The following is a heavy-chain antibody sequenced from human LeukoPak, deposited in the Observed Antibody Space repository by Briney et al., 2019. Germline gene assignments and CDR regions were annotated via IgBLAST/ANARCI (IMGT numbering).Heavy chain of an antibody. J-gene: IGHJ6*02. D-gene: IGHD2-2*01. CDR1: GGTFSSYA. V-gene: IGHV1-69*04. CDR3: ARGCSSTSCPWGQFYYYGRDV. Sequence: PMASVKVSCKASGGTFSSYAISWVRQAPGQGLEWMGRIIPILGIANYAQKFQGRVTITADKSTSTAYMELSSLRCEDTAVYYCARGCSSTSCPWGQFYYYGRDVWDQGTTVTV. CDR2: IIPILGIA.